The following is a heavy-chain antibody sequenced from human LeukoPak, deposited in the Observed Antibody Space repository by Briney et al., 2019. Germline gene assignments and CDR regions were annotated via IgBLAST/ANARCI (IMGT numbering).Heavy chain of an antibody. V-gene: IGHV4-4*02. CDR1: GGSISSSNW. CDR2: IYHSGST. CDR3: ARVEYYYDSSGYHSKFDY. D-gene: IGHD3-22*01. Sequence: SETLSLTCAVSGGSISSSNWWSWVRQPPGKGLEWIGEIYHSGSTNYNPSLKSRVTISVDKSKNQFSLKLSSVTAADTAVYYCARVEYYYDSSGYHSKFDYWGQGTLVTVSS. J-gene: IGHJ4*02.